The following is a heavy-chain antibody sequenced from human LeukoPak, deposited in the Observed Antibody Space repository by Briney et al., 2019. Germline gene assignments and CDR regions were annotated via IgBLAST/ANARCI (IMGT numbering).Heavy chain of an antibody. D-gene: IGHD3-3*01. CDR1: GGSISSYY. J-gene: IGHJ5*02. CDR2: IYTSGST. V-gene: IGHV4-4*08. CDR3: ARARYDFWSGSGFDP. Sequence: SETLSLTCTVSGGSISSYYWSWIRQPPGKGLEWIGRIYTSGSTNYNPSLKSRVTISVDTSKNQFSLKLSSVTAADTAVYYCARARYDFWSGSGFDPWGQGTLVTVSS.